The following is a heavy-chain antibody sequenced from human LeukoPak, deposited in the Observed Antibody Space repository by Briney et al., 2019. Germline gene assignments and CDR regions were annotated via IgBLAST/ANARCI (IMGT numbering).Heavy chain of an antibody. CDR1: GYTFTSYD. D-gene: IGHD6-6*01. CDR3: TRTSSTAARWDFDP. Sequence: ASVKVSCKASGYTFTSYDINWVRQATGQGLEWMGWMNPNNGNTAYAQKFQGRVTMTRDTSISTAYLELSSLRSEDTAVYYCTRTSSTAARWDFDPWGQGTLVTVSS. J-gene: IGHJ5*02. V-gene: IGHV1-8*02. CDR2: MNPNNGNT.